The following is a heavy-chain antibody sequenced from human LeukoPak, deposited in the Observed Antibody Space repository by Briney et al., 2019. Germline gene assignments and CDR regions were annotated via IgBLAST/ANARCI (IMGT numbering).Heavy chain of an antibody. Sequence: PGGSLRLSCAASGFTFSSYAMSWVHQAPGKGLEWVSGISDSGGSTYYADSVKGRFTISRDNSKNTLYLQMNSLRAEDTAVYYCAKLSVGSGRSGWFDPWGQGTLVTVSS. CDR2: ISDSGGST. CDR3: AKLSVGSGRSGWFDP. D-gene: IGHD3-10*01. V-gene: IGHV3-23*01. CDR1: GFTFSSYA. J-gene: IGHJ5*02.